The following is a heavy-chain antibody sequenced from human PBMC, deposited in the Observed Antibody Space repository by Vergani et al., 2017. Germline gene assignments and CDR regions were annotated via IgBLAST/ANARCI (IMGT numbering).Heavy chain of an antibody. CDR1: GGSISSGGYY. CDR3: ARTGRHTRKDYYGMDV. V-gene: IGHV4-31*03. J-gene: IGHJ6*02. Sequence: QVQLQESGPGLVKPSQTLSLTCTVSGGSISSGGYYWSWIRQHTGKGLEWIGYIYYSGSTYYNPSLKSRVTISVDTSKNQFSLKLSSVTAADTAVYYCARTGRHTRKDYYGMDVWGQGTTVTVSS. CDR2: IYYSGST. D-gene: IGHD3-10*01.